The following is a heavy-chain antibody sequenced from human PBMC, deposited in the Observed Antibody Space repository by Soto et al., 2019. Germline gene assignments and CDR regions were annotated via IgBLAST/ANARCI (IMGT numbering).Heavy chain of an antibody. CDR1: GGPFRSSS. CDR3: ARGLAARSSSWYHY. D-gene: IGHD6-13*01. CDR2: MNHVGRT. Sequence: TATLSVTCAVHGGPFRSSSWPWIRQPPWKGLEWIGEMNHVGRTNYKTSIKSRVTISVDTYKNQFSLNLNSVTAADTAVYYCARGLAARSSSWYHYWGHGTLLTGS. V-gene: IGHV4-34*01. J-gene: IGHJ4*01.